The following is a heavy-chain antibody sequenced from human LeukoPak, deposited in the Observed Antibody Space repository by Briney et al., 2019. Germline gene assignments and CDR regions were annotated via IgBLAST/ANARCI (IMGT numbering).Heavy chain of an antibody. CDR3: ARETGSGYGVGY. CDR1: GDSISGTSHF. CDR2: IYYRGTT. J-gene: IGHJ4*02. D-gene: IGHD3-22*01. V-gene: IGHV4-39*07. Sequence: SETLSLTCTVSGDSISGTSHFWDWIRQAPGKGLEWIGNIYYRGTTYYNPSLKSRVTISVDTSKNQFSLNLTSVTAADTAVYYCARETGSGYGVGYWGRGTLVTVSS.